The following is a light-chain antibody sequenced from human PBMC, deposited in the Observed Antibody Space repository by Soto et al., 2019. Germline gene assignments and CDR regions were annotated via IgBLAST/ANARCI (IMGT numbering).Light chain of an antibody. V-gene: IGKV1-39*01. J-gene: IGKJ1*01. CDR2: DAS. CDR1: QNIDSY. Sequence: IQMTQSPPALSASFGDRVTIACRASQNIDSYLNWYQHKPGKAPELLIHDASSLQSGVPSRFSGSGSGTDFTLTISSLQPEDLAVYYCQQSYSSPPTFGQGTKVDI. CDR3: QQSYSSPPT.